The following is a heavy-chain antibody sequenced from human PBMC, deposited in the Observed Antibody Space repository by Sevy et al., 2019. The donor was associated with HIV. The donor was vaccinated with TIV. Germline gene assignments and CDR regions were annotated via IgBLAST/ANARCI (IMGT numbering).Heavy chain of an antibody. V-gene: IGHV4-39*01. J-gene: IGHJ5*02. CDR1: GGSISSSSYY. Sequence: SETLSLTCTVSGGSISSSSYYWGWIRQPPGKGLEWIGSIYYSGSTYYNPSLKSRVTISVDTSKNQFSLKLSSVTAADTAVYYCARQVDTIFGVVIIGNWFDPWGQGTLVTVSS. D-gene: IGHD3-3*01. CDR3: ARQVDTIFGVVIIGNWFDP. CDR2: IYYSGST.